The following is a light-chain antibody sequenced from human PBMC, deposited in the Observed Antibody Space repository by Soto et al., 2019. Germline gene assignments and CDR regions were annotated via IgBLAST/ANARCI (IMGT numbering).Light chain of an antibody. J-gene: IGKJ4*01. CDR2: GTS. V-gene: IGKV3-20*01. CDR3: QQYSVSPAT. CDR1: QSLSSSY. Sequence: EIVLTQSPGTLALSPGERATLSCRASQSLSSSYLPWYQHNPGQAPRLLICGTSTRASGIPDRFSGSGSGTDFTLTITRLEPEDFAVYFCQQYSVSPATFGGGTKVDIK.